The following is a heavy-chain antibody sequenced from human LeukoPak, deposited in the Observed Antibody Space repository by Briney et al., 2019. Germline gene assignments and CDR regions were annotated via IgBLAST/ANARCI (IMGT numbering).Heavy chain of an antibody. Sequence: SETLSLTCTVSGGSISSYYWSWIRQPPGKGLEWIGYIYYSGSTYYNPSLKSRVTISVDTSKNQFSLKLSSVTAADTAVYYCARGDYYDSSGYYHYWGQGTLVTVSS. D-gene: IGHD3-22*01. J-gene: IGHJ4*02. V-gene: IGHV4-59*06. CDR3: ARGDYYDSSGYYHY. CDR2: IYYSGST. CDR1: GGSISSYY.